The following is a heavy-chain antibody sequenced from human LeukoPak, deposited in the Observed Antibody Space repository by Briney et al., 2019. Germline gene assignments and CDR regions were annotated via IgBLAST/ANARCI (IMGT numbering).Heavy chain of an antibody. CDR1: GGSISSSSYY. CDR2: IYYSGST. D-gene: IGHD3-22*01. J-gene: IGHJ5*02. CDR3: ARVTYYYDSPAFDP. Sequence: SETLSLTCTVSGGSISSSSYYWGWIRQPPGKGLEWIGRIYYSGSTYYNPSLKSRVTISVDTSKNQFSLKLSSVTAADTAVYYCARVTYYYDSPAFDPWGQGTLVTVSS. V-gene: IGHV4-39*07.